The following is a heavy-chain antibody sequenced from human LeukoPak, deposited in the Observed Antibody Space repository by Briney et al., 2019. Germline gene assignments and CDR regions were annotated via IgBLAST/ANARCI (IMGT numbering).Heavy chain of an antibody. CDR1: GFTFSNYA. J-gene: IGHJ4*02. V-gene: IGHV3-23*01. CDR3: AKDPKPYDSVWGNHRYSPFDY. Sequence: GGSLRLSCAASGFTFSNYAMSWVRQAPGKGLEWVSSISGSGGLTYYADSVRGRFTISRDNSKNTLYLQMNSLRAEDTALYYCAKDPKPYDSVWGNHRYSPFDYWGQGTLVTVSS. CDR2: ISGSGGLT. D-gene: IGHD3-16*02.